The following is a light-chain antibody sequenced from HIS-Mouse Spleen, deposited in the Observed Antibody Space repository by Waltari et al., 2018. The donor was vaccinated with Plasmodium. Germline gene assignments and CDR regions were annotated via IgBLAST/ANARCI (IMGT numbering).Light chain of an antibody. CDR2: KAS. CDR3: QQYNSYSWT. J-gene: IGKJ1*01. CDR1: QSISSW. V-gene: IGKV1-5*03. Sequence: DIQMTQSPSTLSASVAARVTLTCRASQSISSWLAWYQQKPGKAPKLLIYKASSLESGVPSRFSGSGSGTEFTLTISSLQPDDFATYYCQQYNSYSWTFGQGTKVEIK.